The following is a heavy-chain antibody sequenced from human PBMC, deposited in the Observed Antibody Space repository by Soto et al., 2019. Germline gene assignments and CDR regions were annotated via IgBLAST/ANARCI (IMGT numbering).Heavy chain of an antibody. V-gene: IGHV4-59*01. Sequence: SETLSLTCTVSGGSISSYYWSWIRQPPGKGLEWIGYIYYSGSTNYNPSLKSRVTISVDTSKNQFSLKLSSVTAADTAVYYCARDRSGGYDYLYYYYMDVWGKGTTVTVSS. CDR3: ARDRSGGYDYLYYYYMDV. CDR2: IYYSGST. D-gene: IGHD5-12*01. J-gene: IGHJ6*03. CDR1: GGSISSYY.